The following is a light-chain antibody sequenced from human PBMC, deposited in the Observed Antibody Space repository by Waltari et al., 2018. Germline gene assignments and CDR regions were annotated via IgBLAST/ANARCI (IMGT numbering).Light chain of an antibody. CDR3: NSRDSNNNRVF. V-gene: IGLV3-19*01. CDR1: SLRRYY. CDR2: GKN. J-gene: IGLJ2*01. Sequence: SSELTQDPAVSVALGQTVSITCQGDSLRRYYASWYQQKPRQAPLLVIYGKNSRPSGIPDRFSGSSSGNTASLTITVAQAEDEADYYCNSRDSNNNRVFFGGGTKLTVL.